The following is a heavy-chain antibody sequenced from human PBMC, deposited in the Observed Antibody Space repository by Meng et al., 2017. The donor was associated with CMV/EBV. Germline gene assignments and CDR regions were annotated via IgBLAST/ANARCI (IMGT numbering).Heavy chain of an antibody. CDR1: GFSLSTSGVG. CDR3: AHHADIAAAGSYYY. D-gene: IGHD6-13*01. Sequence: QITLKGSGPTLVKPPQTLPLTCTFSGFSLSTSGVGVGWIRQPPGKALEWLALIYWDDDKRYSPSLKSRLTITKDTSKNQVVLTMTNMDPVDTATYYCAHHADIAAAGSYYYWGQGTLVTVSS. CDR2: IYWDDDK. J-gene: IGHJ4*02. V-gene: IGHV2-5*02.